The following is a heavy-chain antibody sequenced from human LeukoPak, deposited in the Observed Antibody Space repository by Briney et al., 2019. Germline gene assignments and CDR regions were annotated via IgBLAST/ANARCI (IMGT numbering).Heavy chain of an antibody. CDR2: ISYDGSNK. CDR1: GFTFSSYG. Sequence: GGSLRLSCAASGFTFSSYGMHWVRQAPGKGLEWVAVISYDGSNKYYADSVKGRFTISRDNSKNTLYLQMNSLRAEDTAVYYWAKGKPPVPYGMDVWGQGTTVTVSS. CDR3: AKGKPPVPYGMDV. D-gene: IGHD1-1*01. V-gene: IGHV3-30*18. J-gene: IGHJ6*02.